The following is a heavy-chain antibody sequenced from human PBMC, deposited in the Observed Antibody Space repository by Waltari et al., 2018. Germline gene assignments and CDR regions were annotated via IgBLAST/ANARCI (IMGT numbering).Heavy chain of an antibody. CDR3: ASSYYDTSGYSPFDY. D-gene: IGHD3-22*01. CDR2: INDSGST. Sequence: QVPLQQWRAGLLTPSETLSLTCAVYGGTFNDHYWNWLRQPPGKGLEWIGQINDSGSTNYNPSLRSRVTISVDTSKNQFCLNLSSVTAADTAVYDCASSYYDTSGYSPFDYWGQGTLVTVSS. CDR1: GGTFNDHY. V-gene: IGHV4-34*01. J-gene: IGHJ4*02.